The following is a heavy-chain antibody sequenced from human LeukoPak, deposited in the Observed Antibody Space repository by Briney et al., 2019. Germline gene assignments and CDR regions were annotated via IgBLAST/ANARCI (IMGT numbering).Heavy chain of an antibody. CDR1: GFTVSSTY. CDR2: IYSGGGT. CDR3: ARGASRDGSGY. Sequence: PGGSLRLSCAASGFTVSSTYMTWVRQAPGKGLEWVSVIYSGGGTYYADSVKGRFTISRDNSKNTLYLQMNSLRAEDTAVYYRARGASRDGSGYWGQGTLVTVSS. V-gene: IGHV3-66*01. D-gene: IGHD5-24*01. J-gene: IGHJ4*02.